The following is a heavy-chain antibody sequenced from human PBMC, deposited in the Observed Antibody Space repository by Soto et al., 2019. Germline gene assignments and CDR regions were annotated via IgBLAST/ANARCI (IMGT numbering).Heavy chain of an antibody. D-gene: IGHD7-27*01. CDR2: ISYDGSNK. Sequence: QVQLVESGGGVVQPGRSLRLSCAASGFTFSSYAMHWVRQAPGKGLEWVAVISYDGSNKYYADSVKGRFTISRDNCXNTLYLEMNSLRADDTAVYYCARENPWGSLNGVDVWGQGTTVTVSS. J-gene: IGHJ6*02. V-gene: IGHV3-30-3*01. CDR1: GFTFSSYA. CDR3: ARENPWGSLNGVDV.